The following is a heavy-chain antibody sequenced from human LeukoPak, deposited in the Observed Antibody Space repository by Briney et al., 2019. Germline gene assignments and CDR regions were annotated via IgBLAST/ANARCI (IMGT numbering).Heavy chain of an antibody. J-gene: IGHJ6*02. CDR3: AKDIGRGVVVVAATLYYGMDV. Sequence: GGCLRLSCAASGFTFDDYAMHWVRQAPGKGLEWVSGISWNSGSIGYADSVKGRFTISRDNAKNSLYLQMNSLRAEDTALYYCAKDIGRGVVVVAATLYYGMDVWGQGTTVTVSS. D-gene: IGHD2-15*01. CDR2: ISWNSGSI. CDR1: GFTFDDYA. V-gene: IGHV3-9*01.